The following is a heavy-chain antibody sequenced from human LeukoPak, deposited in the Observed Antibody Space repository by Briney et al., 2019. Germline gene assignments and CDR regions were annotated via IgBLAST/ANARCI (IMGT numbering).Heavy chain of an antibody. D-gene: IGHD3-9*01. Sequence: GASVKVSCKASGYIFTDYYMHWVRQAPGQRLEWMGWINAGNGNTKYSQKFQGRVTITRDTSASTAYMELSSLRSEDTAVYYCARGSYDILTGTYFDYWGQGTLVTVSS. CDR3: ARGSYDILTGTYFDY. J-gene: IGHJ4*02. CDR1: GYIFTDYY. CDR2: INAGNGNT. V-gene: IGHV1-3*01.